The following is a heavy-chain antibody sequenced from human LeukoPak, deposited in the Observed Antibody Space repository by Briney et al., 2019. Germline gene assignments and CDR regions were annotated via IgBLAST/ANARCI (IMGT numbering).Heavy chain of an antibody. CDR2: ISWNSGSI. V-gene: IGHV3-9*01. CDR1: GFTFDDYA. CDR3: AKSADSSGYLYYFDY. D-gene: IGHD3-22*01. J-gene: IGHJ4*02. Sequence: GGSLRLSCAASGFTFDDYAMHWVRQAPGKGLEWVSGISWNSGSIGYADSVKGRFTISRDNAKNSLYLQMSSLRAEDTALYYCAKSADSSGYLYYFDYWGQGTLVTVSS.